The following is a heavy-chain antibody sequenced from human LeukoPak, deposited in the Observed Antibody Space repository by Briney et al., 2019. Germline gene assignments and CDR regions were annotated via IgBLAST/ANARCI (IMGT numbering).Heavy chain of an antibody. V-gene: IGHV4-39*01. CDR2: IYYGGST. CDR1: GGFISSSSYY. CDR3: ATYKAARGQADY. Sequence: SETLSLTCTVCGGFISSSSYYWGWLRQPPGKGLEWFGSIYYGGSTYYHPSLKSRVTISVDTSKNQFSLKLSSVTAADTTVYYCATYKAARGQADYWGQGTLVTVSS. D-gene: IGHD6-6*01. J-gene: IGHJ4*02.